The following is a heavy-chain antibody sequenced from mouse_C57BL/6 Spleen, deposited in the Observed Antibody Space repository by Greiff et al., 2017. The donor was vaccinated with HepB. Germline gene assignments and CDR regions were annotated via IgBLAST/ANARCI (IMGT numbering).Heavy chain of an antibody. CDR2: ISSGSSTI. CDR1: GFTFSDYG. CDR3: ARRGITTVRATDYAMDY. Sequence: EVKLVESGGGLVKPGGSLKLSCAASGFTFSDYGMHWVRQAPEKGLEWVAYISSGSSTIYYADTVKGRFTISRDNAKNTLFLQMTSLSYEDTAMYYCARRGITTVRATDYAMDYWGQGTSVTVSS. V-gene: IGHV5-17*01. J-gene: IGHJ4*01. D-gene: IGHD1-1*01.